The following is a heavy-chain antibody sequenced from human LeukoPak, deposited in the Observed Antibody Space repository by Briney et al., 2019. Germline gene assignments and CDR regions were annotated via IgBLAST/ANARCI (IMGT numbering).Heavy chain of an antibody. CDR3: ARVQYYDFWSGYYSLRSFDY. CDR1: GFTFSSYS. CDR2: ISSSSSYI. D-gene: IGHD3-3*01. J-gene: IGHJ4*02. V-gene: IGHV3-21*01. Sequence: GGSLRLSCAASGFTFSSYSMNWVRQAPGKGLEWVSSISSSSSYIYYADSVKGRFTISRDNAKNSLYLQMSSLRAEDTAVYYCARVQYYDFWSGYYSLRSFDYWGQGTLVTVSS.